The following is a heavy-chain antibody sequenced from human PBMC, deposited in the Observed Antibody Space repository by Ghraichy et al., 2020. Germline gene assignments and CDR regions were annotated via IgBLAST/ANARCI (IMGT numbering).Heavy chain of an antibody. CDR3: TTRGSGYSSSVDY. CDR1: GFTFSNAW. Sequence: LSLTCAASGFTFSNAWMSWVRQAPGKGLEWVGRIKSKTDGGTTDYAAPVKGRFTISRDDSKNTLYLQMNSLKTEDTAVYYCTTRGSGYSSSVDYWGQGTLVTVSS. D-gene: IGHD6-6*01. V-gene: IGHV3-15*01. J-gene: IGHJ4*02. CDR2: IKSKTDGGTT.